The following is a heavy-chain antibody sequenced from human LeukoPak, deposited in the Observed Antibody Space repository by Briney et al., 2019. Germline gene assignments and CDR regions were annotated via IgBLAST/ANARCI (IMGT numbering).Heavy chain of an antibody. CDR1: GYSISSGYY. CDR3: ARHPNYYDSSGYY. D-gene: IGHD3-22*01. J-gene: IGHJ4*02. Sequence: PSETLSLTCTVSGYSISSGYYWGWIRQPPGKGLEWIGSIYHSGSTYYNPSLKSRVTISVDTSKNQFSLKLSSVTAADTAVYYCARHPNYYDSSGYYWGQGTLVTVSS. CDR2: IYHSGST. V-gene: IGHV4-38-2*02.